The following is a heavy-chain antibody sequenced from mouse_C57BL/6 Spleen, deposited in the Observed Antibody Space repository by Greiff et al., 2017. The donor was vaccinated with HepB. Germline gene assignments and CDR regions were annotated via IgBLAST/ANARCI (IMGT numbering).Heavy chain of an antibody. CDR3: ANYYGGTMDY. CDR2: ISSGSSTI. Sequence: EVKLMESGGGLVKPGGSLKLSCAASGFTFSDYGMHWVRQAPEKGLEWVAYISSGSSTIYYADTVKGRFTISRDNAKNTLFLQMTSLRSEDTAMYYCANYYGGTMDYWGQGTSVTVSS. J-gene: IGHJ4*01. D-gene: IGHD1-1*01. V-gene: IGHV5-17*01. CDR1: GFTFSDYG.